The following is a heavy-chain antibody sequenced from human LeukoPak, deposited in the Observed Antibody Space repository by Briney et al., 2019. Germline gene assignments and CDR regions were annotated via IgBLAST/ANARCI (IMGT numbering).Heavy chain of an antibody. CDR3: ARGPNYDILTGYYVGQPGDP. D-gene: IGHD3-9*01. Sequence: ASVKVSCKASGYTFTGYYMHWVRQAPGQGLEWMGWINPNSGGTNYAQKFQGRVTMTRDTSISTAYMELSRLRSDDTAVYYCARGPNYDILTGYYVGQPGDPWGQGTLVTVSS. CDR2: INPNSGGT. CDR1: GYTFTGYY. J-gene: IGHJ5*02. V-gene: IGHV1-2*02.